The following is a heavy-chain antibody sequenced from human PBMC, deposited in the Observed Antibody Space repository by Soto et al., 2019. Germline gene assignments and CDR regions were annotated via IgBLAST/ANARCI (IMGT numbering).Heavy chain of an antibody. CDR1: GFTFSSYA. Sequence: LRLSCAASGFTFSSYARGWVRQTPGKGLEWVSVVSGSGGSTYYADSVKGRFAISRDNTKNTLYLQMNSLLADDTAVYYCAKDHASSRTWYYYGMDVWGQGTTVTVSS. CDR2: VSGSGGST. D-gene: IGHD2-2*01. CDR3: AKDHASSRTWYYYGMDV. J-gene: IGHJ6*02. V-gene: IGHV3-23*01.